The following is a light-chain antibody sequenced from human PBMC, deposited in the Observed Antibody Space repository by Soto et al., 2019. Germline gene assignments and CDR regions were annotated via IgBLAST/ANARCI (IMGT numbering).Light chain of an antibody. CDR2: DVY. CDR3: SSYTTSSTYV. V-gene: IGLV2-14*01. CDR1: NSDIGSYNY. J-gene: IGLJ1*01. Sequence: SALTQPASGSESARQAITISCTGTNSDIGSYNYVSWYQQRPGKVPKLMIYDVYNRPSGVSNRFSGSKSDNTASLTISGLQADDEADYYCSSYTTSSTYVFGTGTKV.